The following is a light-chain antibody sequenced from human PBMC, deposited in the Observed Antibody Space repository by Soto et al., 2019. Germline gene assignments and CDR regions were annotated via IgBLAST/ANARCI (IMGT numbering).Light chain of an antibody. V-gene: IGLV1-44*01. Sequence: QSVLTQPPSASATPGQRVTISCSGSSSNLGSNTVNWYQQLPGTAPKLLIYKSNQRPSGVPDRFSGSKSGTSASLAISGLQSEDEADYYCAAWDDSLNGRVFGGGTKLTVL. CDR2: KSN. CDR3: AAWDDSLNGRV. J-gene: IGLJ3*02. CDR1: SSNLGSNT.